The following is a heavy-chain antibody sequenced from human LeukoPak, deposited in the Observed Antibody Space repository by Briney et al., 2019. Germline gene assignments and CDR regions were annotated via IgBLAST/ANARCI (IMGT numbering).Heavy chain of an antibody. CDR3: ALSTDDSSGFDY. J-gene: IGHJ4*02. D-gene: IGHD3-22*01. CDR1: GYTFTSYY. CDR2: MNPNSGNT. Sequence: GASVKVSCKASGYTFTSYYMHWVRQAPGQGLEWMGWMNPNSGNTGYAQKFQGRVTMTRNTSISTAYMELSSLRSEDTAVYYCALSTDDSSGFDYWGQGTLVTVSS. V-gene: IGHV1-8*02.